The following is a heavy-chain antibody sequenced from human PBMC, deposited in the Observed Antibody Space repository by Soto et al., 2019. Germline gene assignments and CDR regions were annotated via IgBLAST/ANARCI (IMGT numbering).Heavy chain of an antibody. CDR2: ISYDGGNK. V-gene: IGHV3-30-3*01. D-gene: IGHD3-22*01. CDR1: GFTFSNYA. Sequence: QVQLVESGGGVVQPGRSLRLSCAASGFTFSNYAMHWVRQAPGKGLEGVAVISYDGGNKYYADSVKGRFTISRDNSKNTMYVQMNSLRAEDTAVYYCAREENYYDSSGYTPRAFDIWGQGTMVTVSS. J-gene: IGHJ3*02. CDR3: AREENYYDSSGYTPRAFDI.